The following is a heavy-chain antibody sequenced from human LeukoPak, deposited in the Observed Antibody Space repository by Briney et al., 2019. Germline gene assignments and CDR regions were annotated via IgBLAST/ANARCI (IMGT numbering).Heavy chain of an antibody. V-gene: IGHV4-59*01. CDR2: IYHSGST. D-gene: IGHD5-12*01. J-gene: IGHJ4*02. Sequence: SETPSLTCTVSGGSISSYYWSWIRQPPGKGLEWIGYIYHSGSTNYNPSLKSRVTISVDTSKNQFSLKVSSVTAADTAVYYCAREAIGVATTYYFDYWGQGSLVTVSS. CDR1: GGSISSYY. CDR3: AREAIGVATTYYFDY.